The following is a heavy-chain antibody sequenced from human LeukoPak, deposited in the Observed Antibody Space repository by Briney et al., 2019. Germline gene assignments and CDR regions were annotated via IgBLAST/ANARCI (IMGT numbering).Heavy chain of an antibody. V-gene: IGHV4-34*01. J-gene: IGHJ4*02. CDR1: GGSFSGYY. CDR2: INHSGST. D-gene: IGHD3-22*01. Sequence: SETLSLTCAVYGGSFSGYYWSWIRQPPGKGLEWIGEINHSGSTNYNPSLKSRVTISVDTSKNQFSLKLSSVTAADTAVYYCASRRYDASGYYPSRGRYFDYWGQGTLVTVSS. CDR3: ASRRYDASGYYPSRGRYFDY.